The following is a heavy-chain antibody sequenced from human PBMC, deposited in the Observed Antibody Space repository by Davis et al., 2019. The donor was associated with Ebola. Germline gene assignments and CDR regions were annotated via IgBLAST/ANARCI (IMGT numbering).Heavy chain of an antibody. CDR1: GFTFDDYT. D-gene: IGHD4/OR15-4a*01. V-gene: IGHV3-43*01. Sequence: GESLKISCAASGFTFDDYTMHWVRQAPGKGLEWVSLISWHDANTYYADSVKGRFTISRDNSKNSLHLQMNSLRTEDTALYFCAKDSGGATASFDYWGQGTLVTVSS. CDR3: AKDSGGATASFDY. J-gene: IGHJ4*02. CDR2: ISWHDANT.